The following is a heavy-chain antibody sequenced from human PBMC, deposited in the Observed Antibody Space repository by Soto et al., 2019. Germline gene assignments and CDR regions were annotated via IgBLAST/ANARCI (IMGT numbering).Heavy chain of an antibody. CDR3: ARDWNNPTQAGY. CDR1: GGSISSGDYY. Sequence: SETLSLTCTVSGGSISSGDYYWSWIRQPPGKGLEWIGYIYYSGSTYYNPSLKSRVTISVDTSKNQFSLKLSSVTAADTAVYYCARDWNNPTQAGYWGQGTLVTVSS. CDR2: IYYSGST. J-gene: IGHJ4*02. D-gene: IGHD1-1*01. V-gene: IGHV4-30-4*01.